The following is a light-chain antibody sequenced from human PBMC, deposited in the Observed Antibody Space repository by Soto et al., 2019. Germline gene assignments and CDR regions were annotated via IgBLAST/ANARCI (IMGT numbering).Light chain of an antibody. J-gene: IGLJ1*01. CDR3: SSYTSSSTLV. Sequence: QSVLTQPASVSGSPGQSITISCTGTSSDVGGYNYVSWYQQHPGKAPKLMIYEVSNRPSGVSNRFSAPTSGNTASLPISGLQAEAEADYYCSSYTSSSTLVFGTGTKVTVL. CDR2: EVS. CDR1: SSDVGGYNY. V-gene: IGLV2-14*01.